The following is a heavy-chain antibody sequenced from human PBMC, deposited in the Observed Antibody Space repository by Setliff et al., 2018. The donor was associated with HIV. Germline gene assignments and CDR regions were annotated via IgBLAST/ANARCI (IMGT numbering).Heavy chain of an antibody. Sequence: ASVKVSCKASGYTFTSHGISWVRQAPGQGLEWMGWISAYNGNTNYAQNLQGKVIMTTDTSTSTAYMEVRSLTSDDTAVYFCARAPRGDFWSGKDYFDYWGQGTLVTVSS. J-gene: IGHJ4*02. D-gene: IGHD3-3*01. CDR3: ARAPRGDFWSGKDYFDY. V-gene: IGHV1-18*01. CDR2: ISAYNGNT. CDR1: GYTFTSHG.